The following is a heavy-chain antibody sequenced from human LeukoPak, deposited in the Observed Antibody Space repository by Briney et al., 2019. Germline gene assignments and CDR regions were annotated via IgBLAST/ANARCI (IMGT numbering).Heavy chain of an antibody. Sequence: PGGSLRLSCAASGFTFSGHSMSWVRLARGEWLEWVSYISSSRTTIYYADSVKGRFTISRDNARNSLYLEMKSLRAEDTAVYYCARAALPSFHYFDYCGQGALVTVSS. CDR2: ISSSRTTI. J-gene: IGHJ4*02. CDR1: GFTFSGHS. D-gene: IGHD2/OR15-2a*01. V-gene: IGHV3-48*01. CDR3: ARAALPSFHYFDY.